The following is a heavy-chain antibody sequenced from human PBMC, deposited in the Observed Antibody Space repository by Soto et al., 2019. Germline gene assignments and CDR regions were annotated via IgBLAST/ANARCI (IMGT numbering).Heavy chain of an antibody. CDR1: GFTFGSYA. CDR2: ISGSGGST. Sequence: GESLRLSSAVSGFTFGSYAMRWVRQAPVKGLEWVSAISGSGGSTYYADSVKGRFTISRDNSKNTLYLQMNSLRAEDTAVYYCARRGSGSYYDYWGQGTLVTVFS. V-gene: IGHV3-23*01. D-gene: IGHD1-26*01. J-gene: IGHJ4*02. CDR3: ARRGSGSYYDY.